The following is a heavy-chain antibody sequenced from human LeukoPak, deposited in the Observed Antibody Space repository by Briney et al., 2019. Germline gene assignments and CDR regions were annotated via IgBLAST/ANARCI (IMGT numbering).Heavy chain of an antibody. J-gene: IGHJ4*02. CDR2: INSDGSST. V-gene: IGHV3-74*01. Sequence: PGGSLRPSCAASGFTFSSYWMHWVRQPPGKGLVWVSRINSDGSSTNYADPVEGRFTLSRDNANSTLYLQMNSLRADDTAVYYCARDARGNPGYWGQGILVTVSS. CDR1: GFTFSSYW. CDR3: ARDARGNPGY. D-gene: IGHD3-16*01.